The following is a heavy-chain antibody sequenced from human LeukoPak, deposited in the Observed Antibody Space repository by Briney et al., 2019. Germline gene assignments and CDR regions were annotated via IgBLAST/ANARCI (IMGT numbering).Heavy chain of an antibody. CDR2: IRSSPFTI. D-gene: IGHD2/OR15-2a*01. J-gene: IGHJ4*01. Sequence: GGSLRLSCAASGFTFNTYSMNWVRQAPGKGLEWLAYIRSSPFTIYYADSVMGRFTIFTDNANHSLYLQMYSLSGEDTAVYYCVRDRFFSFDFWGDGTVVTVSS. CDR1: GFTFNTYS. CDR3: VRDRFFSFDF. V-gene: IGHV3-48*01.